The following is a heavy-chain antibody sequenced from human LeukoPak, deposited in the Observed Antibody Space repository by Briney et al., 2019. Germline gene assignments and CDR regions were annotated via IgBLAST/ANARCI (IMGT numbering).Heavy chain of an antibody. CDR3: ARRGGLRGDN. CDR1: GGSISSGDYS. Sequence: PSETLSLTCTVSGGSISSGDYSWSWIRQPPGKGLEWIGYIYYSGSTYYNPSLKSRVTISVDTSKNQFSLKVYSVTAADTAVYYCARRGGLRGDNWGQGTLVTVSS. CDR2: IYYSGST. V-gene: IGHV4-30-4*01. J-gene: IGHJ4*02. D-gene: IGHD2-15*01.